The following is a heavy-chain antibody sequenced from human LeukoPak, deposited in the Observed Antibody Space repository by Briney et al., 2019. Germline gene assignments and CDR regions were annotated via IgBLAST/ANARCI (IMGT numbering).Heavy chain of an antibody. CDR3: ARCGDGYNHFDY. J-gene: IGHJ4*02. Sequence: SETLSFTCTVSGGSISSYYWSWIRQHPGKGLEWIGYIYYSGSTYYNPSLKSRVTISVDTSKNQFSLKLSSVTAADTAVYYCARCGDGYNHFDYWGQGTLVTVSS. D-gene: IGHD5-24*01. CDR1: GGSISSYY. V-gene: IGHV4-59*06. CDR2: IYYSGST.